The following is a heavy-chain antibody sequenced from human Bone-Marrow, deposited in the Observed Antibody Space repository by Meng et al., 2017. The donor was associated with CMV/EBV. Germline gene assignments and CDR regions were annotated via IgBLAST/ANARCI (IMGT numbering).Heavy chain of an antibody. CDR2: IKNRAQSYIT. Sequence: GESLKISCTTSGFTFSNHYMDWVRQAPGKGLEWVARIKNRAQSYITEYAASVKGRFAISRDGSKSSLFLQMNSLKNEDTAVYYCAKDGPPRDWGQGTLVTVSS. V-gene: IGHV3-72*01. CDR3: AKDGPPRD. CDR1: GFTFSNHY. J-gene: IGHJ4*02.